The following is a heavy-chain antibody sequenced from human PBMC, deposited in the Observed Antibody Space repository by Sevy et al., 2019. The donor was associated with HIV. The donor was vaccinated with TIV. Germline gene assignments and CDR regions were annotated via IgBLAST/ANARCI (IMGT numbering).Heavy chain of an antibody. J-gene: IGHJ4*02. Sequence: ASVKVSCKASGYIFTSYGISWVRQAPGRGLEWEGWISPYKGTTNYAQKFQGRVTMTTDTSTFTVYMQLRSLRSDDTAIYYCARDRDYDYIWGTFPYRDFWGQGTLVTVSS. D-gene: IGHD3-16*01. CDR1: GYIFTSYG. CDR2: ISPYKGTT. V-gene: IGHV1-18*01. CDR3: ARDRDYDYIWGTFPYRDF.